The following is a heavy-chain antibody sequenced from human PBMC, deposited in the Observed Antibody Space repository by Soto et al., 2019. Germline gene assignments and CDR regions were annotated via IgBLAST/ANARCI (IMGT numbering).Heavy chain of an antibody. J-gene: IGHJ4*02. CDR1: GGTFSSYT. V-gene: IGHV1-69*02. CDR3: ATIVATGYVDY. Sequence: QVQLVQSGAEVKKPGSSVKVSCKASGGTFSSYTISWVRQAPGQGLEWMGRIIPILGIANYAQKFLGRVTITADKSTSTAYMELSSLRSEDTAVYYCATIVATGYVDYWGQGTLVTVSS. CDR2: IIPILGIA. D-gene: IGHD5-12*01.